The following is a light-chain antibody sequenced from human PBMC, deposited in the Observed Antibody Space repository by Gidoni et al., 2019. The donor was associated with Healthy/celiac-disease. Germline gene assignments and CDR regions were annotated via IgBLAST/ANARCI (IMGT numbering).Light chain of an antibody. CDR2: AAS. V-gene: IGKV1-39*01. CDR1: QSISSY. CDR3: QQSYSTPPT. Sequence: DIHMTQSPSSLSASVGDRVTITCRASQSISSYLNWYQQKPGEAPKHLIYAASSLQSGVPSRFSGSGSGTDFALTISRLQPEDFATYYCQQSYSTPPTFGQXTKLEIK. J-gene: IGKJ2*01.